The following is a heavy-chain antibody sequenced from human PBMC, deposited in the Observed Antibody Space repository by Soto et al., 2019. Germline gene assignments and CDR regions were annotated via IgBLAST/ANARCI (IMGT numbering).Heavy chain of an antibody. Sequence: QVQLVQSGAEVKKPGSSVKVSCKASGGTFSNYAISWVRQAPGQGLEWMGGIIPTFGTAKYTQMFQGRLTITADDSTSTSYMELSSLRSEDTALYYCASSYYYDNSGYSNFQHWGQGTLVTVSS. CDR1: GGTFSNYA. D-gene: IGHD3-22*01. CDR2: IIPTFGTA. J-gene: IGHJ1*01. V-gene: IGHV1-69*01. CDR3: ASSYYYDNSGYSNFQH.